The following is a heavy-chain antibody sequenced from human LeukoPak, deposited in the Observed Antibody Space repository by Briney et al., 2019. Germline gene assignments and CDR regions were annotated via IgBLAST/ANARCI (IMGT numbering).Heavy chain of an antibody. V-gene: IGHV4-59*01. Sequence: PSETLSLTCTFSGGSFSPAHWSWIRQPPGKGLEWIGVICDNGNTDYNPSLKSRVTISVDTSKSQFSLKLSSLAAADTAVYYCARGWGIYGTFDYWGQGTLVTVSS. CDR1: GGSFSPAH. CDR3: ARGWGIYGTFDY. J-gene: IGHJ4*02. D-gene: IGHD3-16*01. CDR2: ICDNGNT.